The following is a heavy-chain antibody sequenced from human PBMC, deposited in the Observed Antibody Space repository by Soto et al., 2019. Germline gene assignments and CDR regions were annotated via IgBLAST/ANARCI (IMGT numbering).Heavy chain of an antibody. V-gene: IGHV4-31*03. Sequence: PSETLSLTCTVSGGSISSGGYHWSWIRQHPGKGLEWIGYIYYSGSTYYNPSLKSRVTMSVDTSKNQFSLKLSSVTAADTAVYYCARGKNWFDPWGQGTLVTVSS. CDR1: GGSISSGGYH. CDR3: ARGKNWFDP. J-gene: IGHJ5*02. CDR2: IYYSGST.